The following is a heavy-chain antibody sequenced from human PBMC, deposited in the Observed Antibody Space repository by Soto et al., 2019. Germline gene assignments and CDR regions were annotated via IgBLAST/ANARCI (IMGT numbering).Heavy chain of an antibody. Sequence: AETLSLTCTVSGGSISSSSYYWGRLRQPPGKGLEWIGYIYYSGSTNYNPSLKSRVTISVDTSKNQFSLKLSSVTAADTAVYYCAKTNSGWYSVDYWGQGTLVTVSS. V-gene: IGHV4-61*05. J-gene: IGHJ4*02. CDR1: GGSISSSSYY. D-gene: IGHD6-19*01. CDR3: AKTNSGWYSVDY. CDR2: IYYSGST.